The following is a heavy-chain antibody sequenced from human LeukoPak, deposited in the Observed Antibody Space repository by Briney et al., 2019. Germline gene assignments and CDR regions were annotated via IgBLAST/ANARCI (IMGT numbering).Heavy chain of an antibody. J-gene: IGHJ4*02. CDR1: GMTLSKYW. CDR2: IKTDGRTT. D-gene: IGHD3-16*01. Sequence: GGSLRLSCAASGMTLSKYWMHWVRQAPGKGLVWVSLIKTDGRTTIYTDSVKGRFTISRDNGKSIVYLQMNSLRAEDTGTYYCTTGPSYGYEWWGQGTVVTVSS. V-gene: IGHV3-74*01. CDR3: TTGPSYGYEW.